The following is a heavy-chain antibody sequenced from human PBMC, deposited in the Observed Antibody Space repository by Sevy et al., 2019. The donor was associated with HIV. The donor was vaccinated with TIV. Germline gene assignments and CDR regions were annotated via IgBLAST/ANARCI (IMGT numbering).Heavy chain of an antibody. D-gene: IGHD2-21*01. Sequence: GGSLRLSCAASGFTFSSYAMSWVRQAPGKGLEWVSAISGSGGSTYYADSVKGRFTISRDNPKNTLYLQMNSLRAEDTAVYYCAKDCGGDCYAYASYYYYYGMDVWGQGTTVTVS. CDR2: ISGSGGST. J-gene: IGHJ6*02. V-gene: IGHV3-23*01. CDR3: AKDCGGDCYAYASYYYYYGMDV. CDR1: GFTFSSYA.